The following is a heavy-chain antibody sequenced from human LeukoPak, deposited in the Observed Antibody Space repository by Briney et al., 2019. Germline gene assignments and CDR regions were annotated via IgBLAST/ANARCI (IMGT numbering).Heavy chain of an antibody. CDR1: GFTFSSYA. V-gene: IGHV3-23*01. CDR2: IGATGSST. Sequence: PGGSLRLSCAASGFTFSSYAMTWVRQAPGKGLEWVSSIGATGSSTYYADSVKGRFTVSRDDSKNTLYLQMNSLRAEDTAVYYCAKDRGTYYYYGMDVWGQGTTVTVSS. J-gene: IGHJ6*02. CDR3: AKDRGTYYYYGMDV.